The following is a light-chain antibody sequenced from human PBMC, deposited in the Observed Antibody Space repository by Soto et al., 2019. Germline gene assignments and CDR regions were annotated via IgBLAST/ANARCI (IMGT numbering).Light chain of an antibody. J-gene: IGKJ3*01. V-gene: IGKV1-33*01. CDR1: EDIRTS. CDR2: GAS. CDR3: KHYNNIPPFT. Sequence: DIQMTQSPSSLSASVGARVSITCQASEDIRTSLSWFQHKPGRAPKLLIYGASYLETGVPSRFRGSGSWTDLYLTIRSLQPESIETYYCKHYNNIPPFTFGPGTIVDIK.